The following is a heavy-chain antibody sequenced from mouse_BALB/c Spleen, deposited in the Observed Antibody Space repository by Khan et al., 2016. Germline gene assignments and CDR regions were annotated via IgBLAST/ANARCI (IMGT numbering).Heavy chain of an antibody. CDR3: ADGSYFDV. CDR1: GYSITSDYT. D-gene: IGHD2-3*01. V-gene: IGHV3-2*02. CDR2: ISYSGST. J-gene: IGHJ1*01. Sequence: EVQLQESGPGLVKPSQSLSLTCTVTGYSITSDYTWNWIRQFPGNKLEWMGYISYSGSTSYNPSLKSRISITRDTSKNQFFLQLNSVTTEDTATXYCADGSYFDVWGAGTTVTVSS.